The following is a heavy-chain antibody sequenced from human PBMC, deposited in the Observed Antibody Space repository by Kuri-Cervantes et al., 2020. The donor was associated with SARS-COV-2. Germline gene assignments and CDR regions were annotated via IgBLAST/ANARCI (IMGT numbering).Heavy chain of an antibody. D-gene: IGHD2-2*01. Sequence: GGSLRLSCAASGFTFSSYAMHWVRQAPGKGLEWVAVISYDGSNKYYADSVKGRFTIPRDNSRNTLYLQMNSLRAEDTAVYYCEGKYQLLLWGQGTLVTVSS. V-gene: IGHV3-30-3*01. CDR1: GFTFSSYA. CDR2: ISYDGSNK. J-gene: IGHJ4*02. CDR3: EGKYQLLL.